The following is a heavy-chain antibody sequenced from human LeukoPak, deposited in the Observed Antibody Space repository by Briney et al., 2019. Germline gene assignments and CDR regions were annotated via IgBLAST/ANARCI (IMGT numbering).Heavy chain of an antibody. CDR2: IDGSGSA. CDR1: GRSISGYY. V-gene: IGHV4-4*07. Sequence: PSETLSLTCTLSGRSISGYYWSWTRQSGGKGLECIARIDGSGSADYNSLFNGRVTMSLDTSKNQFYLELTSVTAADAAEYYCARDGAATFPDFWGQGTLVTVSS. D-gene: IGHD4/OR15-4a*01. CDR3: ARDGAATFPDF. J-gene: IGHJ4*02.